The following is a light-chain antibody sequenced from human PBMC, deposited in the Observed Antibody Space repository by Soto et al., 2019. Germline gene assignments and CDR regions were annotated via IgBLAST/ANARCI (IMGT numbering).Light chain of an antibody. CDR3: QQYHNWPPT. V-gene: IGKV3-15*01. J-gene: IGKJ4*01. Sequence: EIVMTQSPATLSVSPGERATLSCRASQSVSSNLAWYQQKPGQAPRLLIYGASTRATGIPARFSGSGSGTEFTLTISSLQSDDFAVYHCQQYHNWPPTFGGGTKVEIK. CDR1: QSVSSN. CDR2: GAS.